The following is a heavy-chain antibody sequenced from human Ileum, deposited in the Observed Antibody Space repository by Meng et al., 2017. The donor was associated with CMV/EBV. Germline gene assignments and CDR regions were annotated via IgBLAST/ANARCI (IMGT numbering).Heavy chain of an antibody. CDR2: ISAHNGNT. CDR1: GFTFTTYA. D-gene: IGHD6-13*01. Sequence: QVQLVQSGAEVKEPGASVTVSFKASGFTFTTYAITWVRQAPGQGLEWMGWISAHNGNTDYAQNFEGRVTMTTDTSTSTAYMELRSLRSDDTAVFYCARVIEIKSNIGSWHQLYFDYWGQGSMVTVSS. CDR3: ARVIEIKSNIGSWHQLYFDY. V-gene: IGHV1-18*01. J-gene: IGHJ4*02.